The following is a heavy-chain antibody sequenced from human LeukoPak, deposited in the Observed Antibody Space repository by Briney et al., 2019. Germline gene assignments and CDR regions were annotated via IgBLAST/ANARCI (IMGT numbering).Heavy chain of an antibody. CDR2: ISYDGSNK. CDR1: GFTFSSYA. Sequence: GGSLRLSCAASGFTFSSYAMHWVRQAPGKGLEWVAVISYDGSNKYYADSVKGRFTVSRDNSKNTLFLQMNSLRAEDTAIYYCAKERDYGPADYWGQGTLVTVSS. V-gene: IGHV3-30-3*01. CDR3: AKERDYGPADY. J-gene: IGHJ4*02. D-gene: IGHD4/OR15-4a*01.